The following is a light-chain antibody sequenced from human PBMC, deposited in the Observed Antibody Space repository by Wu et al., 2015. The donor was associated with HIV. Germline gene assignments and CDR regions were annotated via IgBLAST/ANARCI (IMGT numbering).Light chain of an antibody. CDR2: DAS. J-gene: IGKJ4*01. V-gene: IGKV3-11*01. Sequence: EIVLTQSPGTLSLSPGESATLSCRASQPISNFLAWYRHKPGQPPRLLIYDASNRAPGIPARFSATKSGTDFTLTISDLEPEDFAVYYCQQRSKWPLTFGGGTKLEIK. CDR3: QQRSKWPLT. CDR1: QPISNF.